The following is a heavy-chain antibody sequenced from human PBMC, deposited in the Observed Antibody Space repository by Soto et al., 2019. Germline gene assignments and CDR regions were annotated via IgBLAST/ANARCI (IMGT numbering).Heavy chain of an antibody. CDR2: IIPIFGTA. J-gene: IGHJ6*02. CDR3: ARGIVVVVAATPGYYGMDV. V-gene: IGHV1-69*13. Sequence: ASVKVSCKASGGTFSSYAISWVRQAPGQGLEWMGGIIPIFGTANYAQKFQGRVTITADESTSTAYMELSSLRSEDTAVYYCARGIVVVVAATPGYYGMDVWGQGTTVTVSS. D-gene: IGHD2-15*01. CDR1: GGTFSSYA.